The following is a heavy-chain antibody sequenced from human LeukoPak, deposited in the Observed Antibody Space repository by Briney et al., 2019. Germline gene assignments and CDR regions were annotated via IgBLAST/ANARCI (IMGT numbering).Heavy chain of an antibody. D-gene: IGHD6-19*01. CDR1: GFTFSSYS. J-gene: IGHJ3*01. Sequence: GGSLSLSCAASGFTFSSYSMKWVRQAPGKGREWVSYIDTRSSSIHYADSVKGRFTISRDNDKNSLYLQMNSLRDEDTAMYYCARDLAVAGRFGFWGQGTMVTVSS. V-gene: IGHV3-48*02. CDR2: IDTRSSSI. CDR3: ARDLAVAGRFGF.